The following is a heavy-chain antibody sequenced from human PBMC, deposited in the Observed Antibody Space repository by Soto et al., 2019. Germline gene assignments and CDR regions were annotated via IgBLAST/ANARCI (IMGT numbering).Heavy chain of an antibody. D-gene: IGHD3-3*01. J-gene: IGHJ5*02. CDR1: GYTFTSYG. CDR2: ISAYNGNT. Sequence: QVQLVQSGAEVKKPGASVKVSCKASGYTFTSYGIIWVRQAPGQGLEWMGWISAYNGNTNYAQKLQGRVTMTTDTSTSTAYRELRSLRSGDTAVYYFARVSGLGINWFDPWGQGTLVTVSS. CDR3: ARVSGLGINWFDP. V-gene: IGHV1-18*01.